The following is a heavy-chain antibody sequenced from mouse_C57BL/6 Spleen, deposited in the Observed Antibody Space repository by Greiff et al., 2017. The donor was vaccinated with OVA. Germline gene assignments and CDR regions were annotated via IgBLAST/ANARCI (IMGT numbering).Heavy chain of an antibody. V-gene: IGHV5-17*01. D-gene: IGHD1-1*01. J-gene: IGHJ4*01. Sequence: EVKVVESGGGLVKPGGSLKLSCAASGFTFSDYGMHWVRQAPEKGLEWVAYISSGSSTIYYADTVKGRFTISRDNAKNTLFLQMTSLRSEDTAMYYCARGDYYGSSYDVYYYAMDYWGQGTSVTVSS. CDR1: GFTFSDYG. CDR3: ARGDYYGSSYDVYYYAMDY. CDR2: ISSGSSTI.